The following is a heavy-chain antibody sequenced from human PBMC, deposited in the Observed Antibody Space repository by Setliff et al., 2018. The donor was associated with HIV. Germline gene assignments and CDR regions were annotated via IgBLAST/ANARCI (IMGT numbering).Heavy chain of an antibody. J-gene: IGHJ6*03. CDR2: IWYDGSNK. V-gene: IGHV3-33*06. CDR1: GFTFSSYA. CDR3: AKEEGSYYNFWSGYYPYYYYYYMDV. D-gene: IGHD3-3*01. Sequence: PGGSLRLSCAASGFTFSSYAMHWVRQAPGKGLEWVAVIWYDGSNKNYADSVKGRFTISRDNSKNTLYLQMNSLRAEDTAVYYCAKEEGSYYNFWSGYYPYYYYYYMDVWGKGTTVTAP.